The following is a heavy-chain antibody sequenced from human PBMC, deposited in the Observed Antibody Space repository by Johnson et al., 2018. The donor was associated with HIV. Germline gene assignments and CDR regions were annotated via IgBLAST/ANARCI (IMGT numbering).Heavy chain of an antibody. D-gene: IGHD1-26*01. Sequence: EQLVESGGGLVQPGGSLILSCAASGLIFSRSWMHWVRQAPGKGLVWVSRTNSDGTTTNYADSVKGLFTISRDTAKNTLHLQMNSLRAEDTAVYYCARDSDKWELRPGAFDIWGQGTMVTVSS. CDR3: ARDSDKWELRPGAFDI. CDR2: TNSDGTTT. J-gene: IGHJ3*02. CDR1: GLIFSRSW. V-gene: IGHV3-74*01.